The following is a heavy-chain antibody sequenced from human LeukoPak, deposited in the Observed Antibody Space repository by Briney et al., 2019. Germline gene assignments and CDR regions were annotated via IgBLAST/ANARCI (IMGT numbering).Heavy chain of an antibody. J-gene: IGHJ6*02. D-gene: IGHD3-22*01. V-gene: IGHV3-53*04. CDR1: GFTVSSNY. CDR3: ARGGAARGRPPNPSPLNYYDSSGYYSGYYYYYGMDV. Sequence: GGSLRLSCAASGFTVSSNYMSWVRQAPGKGLEWVSVIYSGGSTYYADSVKGRFTLSRHNSKNTLYLQMNSLRAEDTAVYYCARGGAARGRPPNPSPLNYYDSSGYYSGYYYYYGMDVWGQGTTVTVSS. CDR2: IYSGGST.